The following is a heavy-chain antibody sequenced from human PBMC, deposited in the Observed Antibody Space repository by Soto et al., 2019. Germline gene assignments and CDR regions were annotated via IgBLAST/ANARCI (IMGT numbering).Heavy chain of an antibody. D-gene: IGHD7-27*01. V-gene: IGHV3-74*01. CDR2: INSEGTTT. CDR1: GFTFSSYW. J-gene: IGHJ4*02. Sequence: GGSLRLSCAASGFTFSSYWMQWVRQAPGKGLVWVSRINSEGTTTFYADSVKGRFTISRDNAKNTLYLQMNSLRAEDTAVYYCGRAPGGTGIVDHWGQGHLVTVSS. CDR3: GRAPGGTGIVDH.